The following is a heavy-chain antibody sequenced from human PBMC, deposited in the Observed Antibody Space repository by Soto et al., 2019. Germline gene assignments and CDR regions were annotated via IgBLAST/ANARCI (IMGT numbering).Heavy chain of an antibody. J-gene: IGHJ4*02. CDR2: ISTSSSTI. V-gene: IGHV3-48*01. Sequence: EVQLVESGGGLVQPGGSLRLSCAASGFTFSSYSLNWVRQAPGKGLEWVSYISTSSSTIYYADSVKGRFTISRDNAKNSLFLQMNSLRAEDAALYVCARGYYDFDYWGQGTLVTVSS. CDR3: ARGYYDFDY. D-gene: IGHD5-12*01. CDR1: GFTFSSYS.